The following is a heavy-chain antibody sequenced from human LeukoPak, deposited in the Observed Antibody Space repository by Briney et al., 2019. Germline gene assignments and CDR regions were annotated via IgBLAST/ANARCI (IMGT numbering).Heavy chain of an antibody. Sequence: GGSLRLSCATSGFTFDDYAMHWVRQAPGKGLEWVSGISWNSGRIGYVESVKGRFTISRDNAKNSLYLQMNSLRAEDTALYNCAKDKGSSWSGGLDYWGQGTLVTVSS. J-gene: IGHJ4*02. CDR1: GFTFDDYA. D-gene: IGHD6-13*01. CDR3: AKDKGSSWSGGLDY. V-gene: IGHV3-9*01. CDR2: ISWNSGRI.